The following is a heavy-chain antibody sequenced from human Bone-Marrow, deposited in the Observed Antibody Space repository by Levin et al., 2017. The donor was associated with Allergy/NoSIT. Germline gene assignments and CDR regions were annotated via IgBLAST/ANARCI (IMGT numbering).Heavy chain of an antibody. V-gene: IGHV4-59*08. J-gene: IGHJ5*02. CDR2: IYYSGST. Sequence: PSETLSLTCTVSGGSISSYYCSWIRQPPGKGLEWIGHIYYSGSTNYNPSIKSRVTMSVDTSKNQFSLKLSSVTAAETAVYYGARFAHSGSYSWFDPWGQGTLVNVSS. CDR3: ARFAHSGSYSWFDP. D-gene: IGHD1-26*01. CDR1: GGSISSYY.